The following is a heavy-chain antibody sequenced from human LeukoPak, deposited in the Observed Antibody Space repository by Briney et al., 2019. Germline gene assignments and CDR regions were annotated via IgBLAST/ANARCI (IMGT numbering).Heavy chain of an antibody. J-gene: IGHJ3*01. V-gene: IGHV3-13*01. CDR1: GFTFRTYD. Sequence: QPGESLRLSCAASGFTFRTYDMHWVCQGKEEGLEWVSAIGTAGDTYYAGSVKGRFTISRENAKNSLFLQMNSLTAGDTAVYYCTTGRRDGYNSAFDFWGQGTMVTVSS. CDR2: IGTAGDT. CDR3: TTGRRDGYNSAFDF. D-gene: IGHD5-24*01.